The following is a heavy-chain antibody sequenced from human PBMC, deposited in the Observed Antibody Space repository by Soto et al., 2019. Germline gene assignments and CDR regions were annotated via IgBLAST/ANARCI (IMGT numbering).Heavy chain of an antibody. CDR1: GGSITSGDYY. D-gene: IGHD3-22*01. CDR2: IYHSGAT. CDR3: ARDNSGYSRADY. V-gene: IGHV4-30-4*01. J-gene: IGHJ4*02. Sequence: QVQLQESGPGLVKPSQTLSLTCTVSGGSITSGDYYWSWIRQPPGKGLEWIGYIYHSGATFYNPSLKRRVTISVDTPKNQFSLMQSSVTAADTAVYYCARDNSGYSRADYWGQGTLVTVSS.